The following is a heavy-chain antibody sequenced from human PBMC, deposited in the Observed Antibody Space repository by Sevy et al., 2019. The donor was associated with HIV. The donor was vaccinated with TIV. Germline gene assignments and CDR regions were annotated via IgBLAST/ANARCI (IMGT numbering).Heavy chain of an antibody. D-gene: IGHD3-3*01. Sequence: KARASVKVSCKASGYRFTNYGVSWVRQAPGQGLEWMGWISPYNGNTDYAQKVQDRVTMTTDTSTSTAYLELQSLTPDDTAVYYCAKHRLGVSLGGRGPDSFDIWGQGTMVTVSS. V-gene: IGHV1-18*01. J-gene: IGHJ3*02. CDR3: AKHRLGVSLGGRGPDSFDI. CDR1: GYRFTNYG. CDR2: ISPYNGNT.